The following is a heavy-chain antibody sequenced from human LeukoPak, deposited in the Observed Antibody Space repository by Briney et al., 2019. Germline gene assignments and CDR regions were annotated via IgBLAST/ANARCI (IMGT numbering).Heavy chain of an antibody. Sequence: ASVKVSCKASGYTFTGYYMHWVRQAPGQGLEWMGWINPNSGGTNYAQKFQGRVTMTRDTSISTAYMELSRLRSDDTAVYYCARDSTYGDYVGWFDPWGQGTVVTVTS. CDR2: INPNSGGT. D-gene: IGHD4-17*01. J-gene: IGHJ5*02. CDR3: ARDSTYGDYVGWFDP. V-gene: IGHV1-2*02. CDR1: GYTFTGYY.